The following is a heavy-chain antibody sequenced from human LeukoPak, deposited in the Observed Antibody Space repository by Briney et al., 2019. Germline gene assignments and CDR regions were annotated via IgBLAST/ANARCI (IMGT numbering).Heavy chain of an antibody. CDR3: ARDGGYSYGFDYYYYMDV. Sequence: SETLSLTCTVSGGSISGYYWSWIRQPAGKGLEWIGRFYNSGSTNYNPSLKSRVTISVDTPKNQFSLKLSSVTAADTAVYYCARDGGYSYGFDYYYYMDVWGKGTTVTVSS. V-gene: IGHV4-4*07. CDR1: GGSISGYY. CDR2: FYNSGST. D-gene: IGHD5-18*01. J-gene: IGHJ6*03.